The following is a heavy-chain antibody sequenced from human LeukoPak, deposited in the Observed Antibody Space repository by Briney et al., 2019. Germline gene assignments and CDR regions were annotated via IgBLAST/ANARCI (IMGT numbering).Heavy chain of an antibody. J-gene: IGHJ4*02. CDR3: AKDKGYSGYDYGGYFDY. Sequence: GGSLRLSCAASGFIFSSYAMSWVRQAPGKGLECVSAVSGSGGSTYYGDSVEGRFTISRDNSKNTLYLQMNSLRAEDTAVYYCAKDKGYSGYDYGGYFDYWGQGTLVTVSS. D-gene: IGHD5-12*01. CDR1: GFIFSSYA. CDR2: VSGSGGST. V-gene: IGHV3-23*02.